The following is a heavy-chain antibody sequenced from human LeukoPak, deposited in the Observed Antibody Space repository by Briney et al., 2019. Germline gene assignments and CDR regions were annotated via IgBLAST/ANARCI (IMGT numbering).Heavy chain of an antibody. D-gene: IGHD6-19*01. CDR2: IYTSGST. V-gene: IGHV4-61*09. CDR3: ARGIRIPVTGRYFYYYMDV. CDR1: GGSISNGSYT. Sequence: SATLSLTCTVSGGSISNGSYTWNWIRQPAGKGLEWIGQIYTSGSTNYRSSLTSRVTISRDTSKNQFSLKLSSVTAADTAVYYCARGIRIPVTGRYFYYYMDVWGNGTTVTVSS. J-gene: IGHJ6*03.